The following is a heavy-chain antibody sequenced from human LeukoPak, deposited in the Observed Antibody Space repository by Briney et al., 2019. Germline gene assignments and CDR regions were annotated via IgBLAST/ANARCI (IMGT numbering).Heavy chain of an antibody. Sequence: ASETLSLTCTVSGGSISSYYWSWIRQPPGKGLEWIGYIYYSGSTNYNPSLKSRVTISVDTSKNQFSLKLSSVTAADTAVYYCARGALPSGYDYIWGSYRHNWFDPWGQGTLVTVSS. J-gene: IGHJ5*02. V-gene: IGHV4-59*01. CDR1: GGSISSYY. D-gene: IGHD3-16*02. CDR3: ARGALPSGYDYIWGSYRHNWFDP. CDR2: IYYSGST.